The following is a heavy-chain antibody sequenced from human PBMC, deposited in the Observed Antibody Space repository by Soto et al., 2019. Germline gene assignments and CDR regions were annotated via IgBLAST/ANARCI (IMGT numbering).Heavy chain of an antibody. D-gene: IGHD2-2*01. CDR1: GYTFTSYG. Sequence: ASVKVSCKASGYTFTSYGISWVRQAPGQGLEWMGWISAYNGNTNYAQKLQGRVTMTTDTSTSTAYMELRSLRSDDTAVYYCAREGLIVVVPAATYYYYGMDVWRQGTTVTVSS. V-gene: IGHV1-18*01. CDR3: AREGLIVVVPAATYYYYGMDV. J-gene: IGHJ6*02. CDR2: ISAYNGNT.